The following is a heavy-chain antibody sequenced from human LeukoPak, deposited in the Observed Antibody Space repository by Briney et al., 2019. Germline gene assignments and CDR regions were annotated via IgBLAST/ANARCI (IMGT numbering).Heavy chain of an antibody. V-gene: IGHV1-69*08. CDR3: VRSGYDYDWFDP. CDR2: TIAILDTA. J-gene: IGHJ5*02. CDR1: GGSFSDYS. D-gene: IGHD5-12*01. Sequence: SVKVSRKAFGGSFSDYSISWVRQAPGQGLEWMGRTIAILDTAHYAQKFQGRFTITADKSTTTVYMELSSLRSDDTAVYYCVRSGYDYDWFDPWGQGTLVTVSS.